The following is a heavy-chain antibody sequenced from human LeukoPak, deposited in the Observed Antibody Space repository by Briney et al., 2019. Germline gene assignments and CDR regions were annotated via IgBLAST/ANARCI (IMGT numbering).Heavy chain of an antibody. CDR3: ARTSGSYGSYYFDY. V-gene: IGHV3-48*04. D-gene: IGHD1-26*01. J-gene: IGHJ4*02. Sequence: GGSLRLSCAASGSTFSSYGMHWVRQAPGKGLEWVSYISSSGTTIYYADSVKGRFTISRDNAKNLLYLQMNSLRAKDTAVYYCARTSGSYGSYYFDYWGQGTLVTVSS. CDR1: GSTFSSYG. CDR2: ISSSGTTI.